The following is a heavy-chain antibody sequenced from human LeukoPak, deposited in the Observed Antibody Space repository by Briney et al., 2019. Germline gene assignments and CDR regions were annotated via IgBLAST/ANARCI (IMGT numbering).Heavy chain of an antibody. J-gene: IGHJ4*02. D-gene: IGHD3-9*01. Sequence: GRSLGLSCAASGFTFSDYAMHWVRQAPGKGLEWVADISYDGRNKYYADSVKGRLTISRDNSKSTLYLQMNSLRAEDTATYYCARSPYYDILAGFYYYFDYWGQGTLVTVSS. V-gene: IGHV3-30*04. CDR3: ARSPYYDILAGFYYYFDY. CDR2: ISYDGRNK. CDR1: GFTFSDYA.